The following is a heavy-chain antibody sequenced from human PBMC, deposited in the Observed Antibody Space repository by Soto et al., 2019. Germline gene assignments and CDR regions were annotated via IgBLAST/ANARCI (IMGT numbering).Heavy chain of an antibody. CDR2: IYPDDSDT. CDR3: ARPIARGFGPLWSSYGAFDV. CDR1: GHSFSNYW. J-gene: IGHJ3*01. D-gene: IGHD3-3*01. V-gene: IGHV5-51*01. Sequence: PGESLKISCKGSGHSFSNYWIGWVRQMPGKGLEWMGIIYPDDSDTKYSPSFQGQVTISADKSISTAYLQWSSLKASDTAMYYCARPIARGFGPLWSSYGAFDVWGQGTMVTVSS.